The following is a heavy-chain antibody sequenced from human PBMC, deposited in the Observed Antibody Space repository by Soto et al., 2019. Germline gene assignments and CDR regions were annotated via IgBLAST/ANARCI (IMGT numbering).Heavy chain of an antibody. CDR1: GYTFTSYY. Sequence: QVQLVQSGAEVKKPGASVKVSCKASGYTFTSYYMHWVRQAPGEGLEWMGIINPSGGSTSYAQKFQGRVTMTRDTSTSTVYMELSSLRSEDTAVYYCARDLRRNMAGYWGQGTLVTVSS. CDR3: ARDLRRNMAGY. CDR2: INPSGGST. D-gene: IGHD3-10*01. V-gene: IGHV1-46*01. J-gene: IGHJ4*02.